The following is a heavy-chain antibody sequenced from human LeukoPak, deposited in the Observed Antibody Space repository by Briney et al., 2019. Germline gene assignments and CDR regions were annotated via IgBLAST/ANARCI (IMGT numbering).Heavy chain of an antibody. J-gene: IGHJ5*02. CDR1: GYSISSGYY. D-gene: IGHD3-3*01. Sequence: PSETLSLTCTVSGYSISSGYYWGWIRQPPGKGLEWIGSIYHSGSTYYNPSLKSRVTISVDTSKNQFSLKLSSVTAADTAVYYCARDPYYDFWSGYYFNWFDPWGQGTLVTVSS. CDR2: IYHSGST. V-gene: IGHV4-38-2*02. CDR3: ARDPYYDFWSGYYFNWFDP.